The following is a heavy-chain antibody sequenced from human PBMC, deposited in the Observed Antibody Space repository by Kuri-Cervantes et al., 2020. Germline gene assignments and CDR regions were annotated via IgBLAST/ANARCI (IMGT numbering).Heavy chain of an antibody. J-gene: IGHJ4*02. D-gene: IGHD2-2*01. CDR2: IQSDGSKT. Sequence: GESLKISCVVSGLTFSQYGMHWVRRAPGKGLEWLAGIQSDGSKTYYGDSVKGRVTISRDNAKNSLYLQMNSLRAEDTAVYYCARGGYCSSTSCYGFDYWGQGTLVTVSS. V-gene: IGHV3-33*05. CDR3: ARGGYCSSTSCYGFDY. CDR1: GLTFSQYG.